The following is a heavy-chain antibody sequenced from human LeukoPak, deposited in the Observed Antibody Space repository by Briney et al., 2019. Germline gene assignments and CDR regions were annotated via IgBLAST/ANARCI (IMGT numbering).Heavy chain of an antibody. CDR1: GFTFSDHY. CDR3: ARGGGGSDY. CDR2: TRNKANSYTT. J-gene: IGHJ4*02. D-gene: IGHD3-16*01. V-gene: IGHV3-72*01. Sequence: PGGSLRHSCAASGFTFSDHYMDWVRQAPGKGLEWVGRTRNKANSYTTEYAASVKGRFTISRDDSKNSLYLQMNSLKTEDTAVYYCARGGGGSDYWGQGTLVTVSS.